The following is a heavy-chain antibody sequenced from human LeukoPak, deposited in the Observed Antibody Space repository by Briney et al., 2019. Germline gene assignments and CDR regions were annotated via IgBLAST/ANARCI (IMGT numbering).Heavy chain of an antibody. V-gene: IGHV4-59*01. D-gene: IGHD6-25*01. CDR1: GGSISSYY. Sequence: SETLSLTCTVSGGSISSYYWSWIRQPPGKGLEWIGYISNSASTNYNPSLKSRVAISVDTSRNQFSLKLSSVTAADTAIYYCARDLISGADYWGQGTLVTVSS. CDR3: ARDLISGADY. CDR2: ISNSAST. J-gene: IGHJ4*02.